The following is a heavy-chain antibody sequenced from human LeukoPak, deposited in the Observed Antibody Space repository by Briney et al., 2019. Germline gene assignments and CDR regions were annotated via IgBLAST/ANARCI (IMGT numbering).Heavy chain of an antibody. Sequence: GGSLRLSCAASGFTFSNYAMSWVPQAPGKGLGWVSTISDSGGSTYYADSVKGRFTISRANSKNTLYLQMNSLRAEDTAIHYCAKVPYSDYGSGRPPFMDVWGQGTTVAVSS. CDR2: ISDSGGST. CDR1: GFTFSNYA. J-gene: IGHJ6*02. D-gene: IGHD3-10*01. CDR3: AKVPYSDYGSGRPPFMDV. V-gene: IGHV3-23*01.